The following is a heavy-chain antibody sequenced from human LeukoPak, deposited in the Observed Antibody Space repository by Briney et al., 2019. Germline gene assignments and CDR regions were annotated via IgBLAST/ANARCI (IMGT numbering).Heavy chain of an antibody. CDR3: ARGPYSSSWQNWFDP. D-gene: IGHD6-13*01. CDR2: ISSSGNST. Sequence: GGSLRLSCAASGFTFSDYYMSWIRQAPGKGLEWVSYISSSGNSTYYSDSVRGRFTISRDNAKNSLHLQMNSLRVEDTAVYYCARGPYSSSWQNWFDPWGQGTLVTVSS. V-gene: IGHV3-11*04. J-gene: IGHJ5*02. CDR1: GFTFSDYY.